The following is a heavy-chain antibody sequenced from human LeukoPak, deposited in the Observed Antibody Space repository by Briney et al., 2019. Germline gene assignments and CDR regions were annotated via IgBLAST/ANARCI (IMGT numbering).Heavy chain of an antibody. Sequence: GRSLRLSCAASGFTFSTYCMHWVRQPPGKGLVWVSQICTDGGSIKYADSVRGRFTISRDNAKNTLYLQMNSLRAEDTAVYYCVRGVPVTPGIDYWGQGTLVTVSS. CDR3: VRGVPVTPGIDY. CDR1: GFTFSTYC. D-gene: IGHD2-2*01. CDR2: ICTDGGSI. V-gene: IGHV3-74*01. J-gene: IGHJ4*02.